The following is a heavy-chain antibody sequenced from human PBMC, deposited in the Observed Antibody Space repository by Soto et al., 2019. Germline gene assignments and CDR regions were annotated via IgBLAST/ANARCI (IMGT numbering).Heavy chain of an antibody. V-gene: IGHV1-69*01. CDR2: IIPIFGTA. CDR3: ARAPSLEAMVTLDY. CDR1: GGTFSSYA. D-gene: IGHD5-18*01. Sequence: QVQLVQSGAEVKKPGSSVKVSCKASGGTFSSYAISWVRQAPGQGLEWMGGIIPIFGTANYAQKFQGRVTITADESTSTSYQGLSSLRTEDTAGYYCARAPSLEAMVTLDYWGQGTLVTVSS. J-gene: IGHJ4*02.